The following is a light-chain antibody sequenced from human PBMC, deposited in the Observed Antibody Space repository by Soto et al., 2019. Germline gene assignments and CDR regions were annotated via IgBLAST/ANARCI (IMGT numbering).Light chain of an antibody. CDR3: SSYTSGRDVYV. CDR1: SSDVGSYHY. J-gene: IGLJ1*01. Sequence: QSVLTEAAGVSGTARQSITISCTGTSSDVGSYHYVSWFQQHPGKAPKLIIFEVSDRPSGVSTRFSGSKSGDTASLTISGLQADDEADYYCSSYTSGRDVYVFGGGTKVTVL. CDR2: EVS. V-gene: IGLV2-14*01.